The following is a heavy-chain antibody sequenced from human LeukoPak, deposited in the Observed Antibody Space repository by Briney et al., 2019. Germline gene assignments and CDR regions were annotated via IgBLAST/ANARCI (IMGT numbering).Heavy chain of an antibody. CDR2: ISSSSSYI. CDR1: GFTFSSYS. D-gene: IGHD6-13*01. Sequence: GGSLRLSCAASGFTFSSYSMNWVRQAPGKGLEWVSSISSSSSYIYYADAVKGRFTISRDNAKNSLYLQMNSLRAEDTAVYYCARVAAAGRAWGDFDYWGQGTLVTVSS. CDR3: ARVAAAGRAWGDFDY. V-gene: IGHV3-21*01. J-gene: IGHJ4*02.